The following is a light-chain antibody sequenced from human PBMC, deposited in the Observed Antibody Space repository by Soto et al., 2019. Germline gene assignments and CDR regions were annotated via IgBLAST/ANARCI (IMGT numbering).Light chain of an antibody. Sequence: DIQMTQSPSSVSASVGDRVTITCRASQSISSWLAWYQQKPGTVPKLLIYAASSLQSGVASRFSGSGAGTEFTLTISSRQPEDFGTYYCQQGDSFPITFGQGTRLEI. CDR2: AAS. V-gene: IGKV1-12*01. CDR3: QQGDSFPIT. J-gene: IGKJ5*01. CDR1: QSISSW.